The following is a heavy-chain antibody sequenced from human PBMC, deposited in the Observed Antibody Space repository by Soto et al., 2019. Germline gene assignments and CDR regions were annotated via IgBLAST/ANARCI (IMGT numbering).Heavy chain of an antibody. J-gene: IGHJ5*02. CDR3: SRRAPEGFDP. V-gene: IGHV4-39*01. Sequence: LSLTCTVSGGSISKSSYYWVWIRQPPGKGLEWVGSMSYSGSTYYNPSLKSRVAISVDTSKNQLSLQVSSVTAADTAVYYCSRRAPEGFDPWGQGTLVPVSS. CDR1: GGSISKSSYY. CDR2: MSYSGST.